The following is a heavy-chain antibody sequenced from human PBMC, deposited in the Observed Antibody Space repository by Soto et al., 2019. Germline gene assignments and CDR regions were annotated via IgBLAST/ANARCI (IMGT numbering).Heavy chain of an antibody. D-gene: IGHD5-18*01. CDR2: IKQDGSEK. CDR1: GLTFSSYW. Sequence: PGGSLRLSCAASGLTFSSYWMSWVRQAPGKGLEWVANIKQDGSEKYYVDSVKGRFTISRDNAKNSLYLQMNSLRAEDTAVYYCARAKSRGYNYGYCLDYWGQGTLVTVS. J-gene: IGHJ4*02. CDR3: ARAKSRGYNYGYCLDY. V-gene: IGHV3-7*01.